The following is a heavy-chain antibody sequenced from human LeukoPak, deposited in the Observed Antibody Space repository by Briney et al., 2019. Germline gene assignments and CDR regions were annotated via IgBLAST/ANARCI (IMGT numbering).Heavy chain of an antibody. CDR1: GGSISSGSYY. CDR2: IYSSGST. J-gene: IGHJ6*03. Sequence: SETLSLTCTVFGGSISSGSYYWSWIRQPAGKGLEWIGRIYSSGSTDYNPSLKRRVTISVDTSKNQFSLRLSSVTAADTAVYYCARVEYSSSRGDYYYYMDVWGKGTTVTVSS. V-gene: IGHV4-61*02. CDR3: ARVEYSSSRGDYYYYMDV. D-gene: IGHD6-6*01.